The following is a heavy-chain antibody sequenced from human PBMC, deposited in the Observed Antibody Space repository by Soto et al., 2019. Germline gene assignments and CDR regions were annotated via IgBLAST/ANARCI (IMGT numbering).Heavy chain of an antibody. CDR3: ARARLTGHEDQFDY. J-gene: IGHJ4*02. V-gene: IGHV4-59*01. D-gene: IGHD7-27*01. CDR2: ISYSGST. CDR1: GGSISSYY. Sequence: SETLSLTCTVSGGSISSYYWNWIRQPPGKGLEWIAYISYSGSTNYNPSLKSRVTISVDTSKNLFSLKLSSVTAADTAVYYCARARLTGHEDQFDYWGQGTLVTVSS.